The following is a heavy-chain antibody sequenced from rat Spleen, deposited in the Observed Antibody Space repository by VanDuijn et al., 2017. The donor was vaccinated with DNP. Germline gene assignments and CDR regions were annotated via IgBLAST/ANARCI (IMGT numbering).Heavy chain of an antibody. D-gene: IGHD1-7*01. J-gene: IGHJ2*01. CDR2: ITYDGGST. CDR3: ARHTTGIPFYFDY. V-gene: IGHV5-7*01. CDR1: GFTFSDYY. Sequence: EVQLVESGGGLVQPGRSLKLSCAASGFTFSDYYMAWVRQAPTKGLELVAYITYDGGSTYYGDSVKGRFTISRDNAKNTQYLQMDSLRSEDTATYFCARHTTGIPFYFDYWGQGVLVTVSS.